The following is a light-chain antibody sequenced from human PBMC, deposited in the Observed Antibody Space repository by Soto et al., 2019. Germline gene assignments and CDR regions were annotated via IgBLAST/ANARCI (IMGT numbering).Light chain of an antibody. Sequence: DIQMTQSPSSLSASVRDRVTITCRASQTISTHLNWYQQKPGKAPKLLIYAASTLQSGVPSRFSGSGSGTDFTLPINSLQPEDFATYYCQQSLTIPYIFGQGTKLEIK. CDR2: AAS. CDR3: QQSLTIPYI. J-gene: IGKJ2*01. CDR1: QTISTH. V-gene: IGKV1-39*01.